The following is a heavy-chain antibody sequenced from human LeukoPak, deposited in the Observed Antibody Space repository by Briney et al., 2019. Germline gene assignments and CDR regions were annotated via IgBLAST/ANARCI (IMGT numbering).Heavy chain of an antibody. V-gene: IGHV3-23*01. CDR2: ISGSGGST. CDR3: AKSPRLYYDFWSGYAFDI. Sequence: GGSLRLSCAASGFTFSSYAMSWVRQAPGKGLEWVSAISGSGGSTYYADSVKGRFTISRDNSKTTLYLQMNSLRAEDTAVYYCAKSPRLYYDFWSGYAFDIWGQGTMVTVSS. D-gene: IGHD3-3*01. J-gene: IGHJ3*02. CDR1: GFTFSSYA.